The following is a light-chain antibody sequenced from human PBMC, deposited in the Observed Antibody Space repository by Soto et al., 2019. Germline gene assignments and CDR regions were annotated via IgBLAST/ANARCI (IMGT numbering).Light chain of an antibody. CDR1: QSISTY. CDR2: GAS. V-gene: IGKV1-39*01. CDR3: QQSFITPPLT. J-gene: IGKJ4*01. Sequence: DIQMSQSPSSLSASIGDRITITCRASQSISTYLNWYQQKPGKAPRLLIYGASTLQNGVLSRFSGSGSATDYTLTINSLQPEDFATYYCQQSFITPPLTFGGGTTVEMK.